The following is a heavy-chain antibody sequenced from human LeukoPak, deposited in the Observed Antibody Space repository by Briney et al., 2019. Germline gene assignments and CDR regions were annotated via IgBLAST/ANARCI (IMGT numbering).Heavy chain of an antibody. J-gene: IGHJ4*02. D-gene: IGHD3-10*01. CDR1: GFTFSSYA. Sequence: GRSLRLSCAASGFTFSSYAMHWVRQAPGKGLEWVAVISYDGSNKYYADSVKGRFTISRDNSKNTLYLQMNSLRAGDTAVYYCARDKLWFGELLLDYWGQGTLVTVSS. CDR3: ARDKLWFGELLLDY. V-gene: IGHV3-30*04. CDR2: ISYDGSNK.